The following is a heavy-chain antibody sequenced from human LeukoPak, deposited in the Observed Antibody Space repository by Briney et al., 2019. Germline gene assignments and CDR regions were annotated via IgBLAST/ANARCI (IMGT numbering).Heavy chain of an antibody. CDR3: VRYSGYDQRFDY. Sequence: GASVKVSCKASGGTFSSYAISWVRQAPGQGLEWMGGIIPIFGTANYAQKFQGRVTITADKSTSTAYMELSSLRSEDTAVYYCVRYSGYDQRFDYWGQGTLVTVSS. CDR2: IIPIFGTA. CDR1: GGTFSSYA. J-gene: IGHJ4*02. V-gene: IGHV1-69*06. D-gene: IGHD5-12*01.